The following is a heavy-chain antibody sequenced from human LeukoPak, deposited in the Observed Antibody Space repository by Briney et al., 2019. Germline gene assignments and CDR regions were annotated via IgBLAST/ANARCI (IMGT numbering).Heavy chain of an antibody. J-gene: IGHJ4*02. D-gene: IGHD1-26*01. V-gene: IGHV1-46*01. Sequence: GASVKVSCKASGYSFIRYHIHWVRQAPGQGLEWMGVLKLYDGSISHAQKFQGRVTMTSDTSTSTVYMELSSLRSEDTAVYYCARNPWELPRLFDYWGQGTLVTVSS. CDR1: GYSFIRYH. CDR2: LKLYDGSI. CDR3: ARNPWELPRLFDY.